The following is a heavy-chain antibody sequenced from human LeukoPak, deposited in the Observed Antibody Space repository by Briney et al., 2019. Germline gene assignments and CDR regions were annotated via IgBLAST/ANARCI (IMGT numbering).Heavy chain of an antibody. CDR3: TTAVDGGYYYYMDV. J-gene: IGHJ6*03. CDR2: IRKKANSYST. CDR1: GFTFSDHY. D-gene: IGHD3-10*01. Sequence: GGSLRLSCAASGFTFSDHYMDWVRQAPGKGLEWVGHIRKKANSYSTENAASVKGRFTISRDDSKNTLYLQMNSLKTEDTAVYYCTTAVDGGYYYYMDVWGKGTTVTVSS. V-gene: IGHV3-72*01.